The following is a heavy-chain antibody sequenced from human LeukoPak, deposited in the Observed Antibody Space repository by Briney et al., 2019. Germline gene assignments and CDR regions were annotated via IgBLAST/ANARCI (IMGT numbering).Heavy chain of an antibody. Sequence: GGSLRLSCAASGFTFSSYAMSWVRQAPGKGLDWVSAISGSGGSAYYADSVKGRFTISRDNSKNTLYLQINSLRAEDTAVYYCAKTVSGSYSYQGGDYWGQGTLVTVSS. D-gene: IGHD3-10*01. J-gene: IGHJ4*02. CDR3: AKTVSGSYSYQGGDY. CDR1: GFTFSSYA. CDR2: ISGSGGSA. V-gene: IGHV3-23*01.